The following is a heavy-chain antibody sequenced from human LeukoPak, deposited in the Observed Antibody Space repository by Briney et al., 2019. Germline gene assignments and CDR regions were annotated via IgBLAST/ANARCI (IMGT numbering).Heavy chain of an antibody. Sequence: PGRSLRLSCAASGFTFSSYAMHWVRQAPGKGLEWVAVISYDGSNKYYAGSVKGRFTISRDNSKNTLYLQMNSLRAEDTAVYYCARDPPRAAWVFDYWGQGTLVSVSS. CDR1: GFTFSSYA. V-gene: IGHV3-30*04. J-gene: IGHJ4*02. CDR3: ARDPPRAAWVFDY. D-gene: IGHD6-25*01. CDR2: ISYDGSNK.